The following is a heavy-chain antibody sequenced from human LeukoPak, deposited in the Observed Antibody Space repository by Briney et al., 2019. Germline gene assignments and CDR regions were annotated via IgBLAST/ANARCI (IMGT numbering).Heavy chain of an antibody. CDR2: INTNTGNP. V-gene: IGHV7-4-1*02. J-gene: IGHJ5*02. CDR1: GYTFTSYA. CDR3: ARDRSILVRSGSYPSYRAKFDP. Sequence: PGASVKVSCKASGYTFTSYAMNWVRQAPGQGLEWMGWINTNTGNPTYAQGFTGRFVFSLDTSVSTAYLQISSLKAEDTAVYYCARDRSILVRSGSYPSYRAKFDPWGQGTLVTVSS. D-gene: IGHD3-10*01.